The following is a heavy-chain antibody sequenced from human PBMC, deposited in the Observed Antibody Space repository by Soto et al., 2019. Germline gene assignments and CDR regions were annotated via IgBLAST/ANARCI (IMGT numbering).Heavy chain of an antibody. CDR3: ARAPINYYGDYRFDY. CDR1: GFTVSNNY. CDR2: IYSGGST. V-gene: IGHV3-53*01. J-gene: IGHJ4*02. D-gene: IGHD4-17*01. Sequence: PGGSLILSWAAPGFTVSNNYMSWVRQAPGKGLEWVSVIYSGGSTYYADSVKGRFTISRDNSKNTLYLQMNSLRAEDTAVYYCARAPINYYGDYRFDYWGQGTLVTVPQ.